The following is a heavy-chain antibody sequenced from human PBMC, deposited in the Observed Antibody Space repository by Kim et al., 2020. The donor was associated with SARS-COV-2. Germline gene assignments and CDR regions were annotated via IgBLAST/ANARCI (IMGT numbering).Heavy chain of an antibody. V-gene: IGHV3-23*01. Sequence: GGSLRLSCAASGFTFSSYAMSWVRQAPGKGLEWVSASSGSGGSTYYADSVKGRFTISRDNSKNTLYLQMNSLRAEDTAVYYCAKDDIVVVTATRDYWGQGTLVTVSS. CDR3: AKDDIVVVTATRDY. CDR1: GFTFSSYA. D-gene: IGHD2-21*02. J-gene: IGHJ4*02. CDR2: SSGSGGST.